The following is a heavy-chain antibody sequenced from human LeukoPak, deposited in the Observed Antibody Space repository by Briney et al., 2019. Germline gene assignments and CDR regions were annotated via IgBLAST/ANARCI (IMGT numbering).Heavy chain of an antibody. CDR3: ARRRSPSPIAAAGTVWYFDY. D-gene: IGHD6-13*01. V-gene: IGHV3-21*01. Sequence: GGSLRLSCAASGFTFSSYAMSWVRQAPGKGLEWVSSISSSSSYIYYADSVKGRFTISRDNAKNSLYLQMNSLRAEDTAVYYCARRRSPSPIAAAGTVWYFDYWGQGTLVTVSS. J-gene: IGHJ4*02. CDR1: GFTFSSYA. CDR2: ISSSSSYI.